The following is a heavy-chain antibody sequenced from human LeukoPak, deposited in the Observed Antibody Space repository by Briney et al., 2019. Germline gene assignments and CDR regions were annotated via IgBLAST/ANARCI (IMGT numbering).Heavy chain of an antibody. D-gene: IGHD6-19*01. Sequence: SGGSLRLSCAASGFTFSSYAMSWVRQAPGKGLEWVSAISGSGGRTYHADSVKGRFTISRDNSKNTLFLQMNSLRAEDTAVYYCAKSRQGSSGGNFDYWGQGTLVTVSS. CDR1: GFTFSSYA. V-gene: IGHV3-23*01. CDR3: AKSRQGSSGGNFDY. CDR2: ISGSGGRT. J-gene: IGHJ4*02.